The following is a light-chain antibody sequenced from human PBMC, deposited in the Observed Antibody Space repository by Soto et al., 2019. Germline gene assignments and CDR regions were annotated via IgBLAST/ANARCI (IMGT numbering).Light chain of an antibody. J-gene: IGKJ2*01. Sequence: EIVMTQSPATLSVSPRERVTLSCRASQSVSSSLAWYQQKPGQAPRLLIYDTSTRATTIPARFSGSGSGTEFTLTISGLQSEDSAVYYCQQYKNWPPYTFGQGTKLEIK. V-gene: IGKV3-15*01. CDR1: QSVSSS. CDR3: QQYKNWPPYT. CDR2: DTS.